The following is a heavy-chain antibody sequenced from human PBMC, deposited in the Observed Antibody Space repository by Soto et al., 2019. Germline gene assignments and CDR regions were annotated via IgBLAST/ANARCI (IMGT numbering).Heavy chain of an antibody. V-gene: IGHV3-66*01. Sequence: PGGSLRLSCAASGFTVSSNYMSWVRQAPGKGLEWVSVFYSGGSTYYADSVKDRFTISRDNSKNTLYLQMNSLRAEDTAVYYCARAGLWFGELLYYFDYWGRGTLVTVSS. J-gene: IGHJ4*02. CDR3: ARAGLWFGELLYYFDY. CDR1: GFTVSSNY. D-gene: IGHD3-10*01. CDR2: FYSGGST.